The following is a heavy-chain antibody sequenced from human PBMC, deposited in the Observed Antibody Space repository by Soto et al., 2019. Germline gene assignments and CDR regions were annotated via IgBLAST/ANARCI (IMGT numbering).Heavy chain of an antibody. D-gene: IGHD2-15*01. J-gene: IGHJ4*02. CDR2: IYYSGIT. V-gene: IGHV4-39*01. CDR3: ARHHVNGGKSDGLWPYYFNY. CDR1: GGSISSSSYY. Sequence: SETLSLTCTVSGGSISSSSYYWGWIRQPPGKGLDLIGSIYYSGITYYSPSLKSRVTISVDTSKKQFSLKLSSVTAADTAVYYCARHHVNGGKSDGLWPYYFNYWGQGTLVTVYS.